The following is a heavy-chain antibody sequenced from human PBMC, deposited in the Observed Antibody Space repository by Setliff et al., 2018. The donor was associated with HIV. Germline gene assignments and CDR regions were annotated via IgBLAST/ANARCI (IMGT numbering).Heavy chain of an antibody. D-gene: IGHD3-22*01. CDR3: AHIDSSGYYFDY. CDR2: IFSNDEK. V-gene: IGHV2-26*01. J-gene: IGHJ4*02. Sequence: ESGPTLVNPPETLTLTCTVSGFSLSNARMGVSWIRQPPGKALEWLAHIFSNDEKSYSTSLKSRLTISKDTSINQVVLTMTNMDPVDTATYYCAHIDSSGYYFDYWGQGTLVTVSS. CDR1: GFSLSNARMG.